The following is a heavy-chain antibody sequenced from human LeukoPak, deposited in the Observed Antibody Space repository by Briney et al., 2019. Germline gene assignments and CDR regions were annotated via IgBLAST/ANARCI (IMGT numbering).Heavy chain of an antibody. CDR1: GFTFSDYD. D-gene: IGHD3-3*01. CDR2: LRFDGGYK. J-gene: IGHJ4*02. CDR3: VTWSFDF. Sequence: GGFLRLSCAASGFTFSDYDMHWVRQSPGKGLEWVALLRFDGGYKFFADSVKGRFTISRDNSKNTLFLQMNSLRSEDTAVYYCVTWSFDFWGQGTLVTVSS. V-gene: IGHV3-30*02.